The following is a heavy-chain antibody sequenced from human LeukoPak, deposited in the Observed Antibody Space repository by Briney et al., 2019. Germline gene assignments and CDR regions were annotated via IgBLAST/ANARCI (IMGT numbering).Heavy chain of an antibody. CDR3: ARTGYYGSGSYFFLFD. Sequence: GGSLRRSCAASGFTFSSYEMNWVRQAPGKGLEWVAVISYDGSNKYYADSVKGRFTISRDNSKNTLYLQMNSLRAEDTAVYYCARTGYYGSGSYFFLFDWGQGTLVTVSS. V-gene: IGHV3-30*04. CDR1: GFTFSSYE. J-gene: IGHJ4*02. D-gene: IGHD3-10*01. CDR2: ISYDGSNK.